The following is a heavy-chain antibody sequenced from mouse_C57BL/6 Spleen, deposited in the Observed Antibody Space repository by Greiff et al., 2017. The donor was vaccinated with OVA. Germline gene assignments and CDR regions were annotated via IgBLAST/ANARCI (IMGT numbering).Heavy chain of an antibody. Sequence: EVKLQESGGDLVKPGGSLKLSCAASGFTFSSYGMSWVRQTPDKRLEWVATISSGGSYTYYPDTVKGRFTFSRDNAKNTLYLQMSSLKSEDTARYYCARQGGNYMDYWGQGTSVTVSS. J-gene: IGHJ4*01. CDR3: ARQGGNYMDY. CDR2: ISSGGSYT. V-gene: IGHV5-6*01. CDR1: GFTFSSYG. D-gene: IGHD2-1*01.